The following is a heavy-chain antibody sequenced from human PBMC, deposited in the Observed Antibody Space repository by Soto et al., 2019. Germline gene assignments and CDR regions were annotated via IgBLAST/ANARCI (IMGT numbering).Heavy chain of an antibody. J-gene: IGHJ5*02. V-gene: IGHV4-61*01. CDR1: GGSVSSGSYY. CDR3: AREYSSSSSERRFGP. CDR2: IYYSGST. D-gene: IGHD6-6*01. Sequence: SETLSLTCTVSGGSVSSGSYYWSWIRQPPGKGLEWIGYIYYSGSTNYNPSLKSRVTISVDTSKNQFSLKLSSVTAADTAVYYCAREYSSSSSERRFGPWGQGTLVTVSS.